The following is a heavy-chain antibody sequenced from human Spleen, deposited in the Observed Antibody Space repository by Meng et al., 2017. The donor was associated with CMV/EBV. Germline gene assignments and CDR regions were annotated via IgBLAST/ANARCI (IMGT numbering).Heavy chain of an antibody. J-gene: IGHJ6*02. Sequence: GGSLRLSCAASGFTFSNYWMHWVRQAPGKGLEWVANIKQDGSEKYYVDSVKGRFTISRDNAKNSLYLQMNSLRAEDTAVYYCARVLRQYYDFWSGPEYGMDVWGQGTTVTVSS. CDR3: ARVLRQYYDFWSGPEYGMDV. D-gene: IGHD3-3*01. CDR1: GFTFSNYW. V-gene: IGHV3-7*01. CDR2: IKQDGSEK.